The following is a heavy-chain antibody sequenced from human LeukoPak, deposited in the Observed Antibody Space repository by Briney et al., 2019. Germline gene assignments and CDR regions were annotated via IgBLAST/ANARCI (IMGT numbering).Heavy chain of an antibody. CDR2: IIPIFGTA. J-gene: IGHJ4*02. Sequence: ASVKVSCKASGGTFSSYAISWVRQAPGQGLEWMGGIIPIFGTANYAQKFQGRVTITADKSTSTAYMELSSLRSEDTAVYYCATDSYYYGSGSYYNPVYWGQGTLVTVSS. D-gene: IGHD3-10*01. CDR1: GGTFSSYA. V-gene: IGHV1-69*06. CDR3: ATDSYYYGSGSYYNPVY.